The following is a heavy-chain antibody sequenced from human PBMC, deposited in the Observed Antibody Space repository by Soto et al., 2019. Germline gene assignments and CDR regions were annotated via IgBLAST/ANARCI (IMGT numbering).Heavy chain of an antibody. CDR3: AKGGVWRYYYYGMDV. D-gene: IGHD3-16*01. CDR2: IGGSGGST. CDR1: GFTFSSYA. Sequence: GGSLRLSCAASGFTFSSYAMSWVRQAPGKGLEWVSAIGGSGGSTYYADSVKGRFTISRDNSKNTLYLQMNSLRAEDTAVYYCAKGGVWRYYYYGMDVWGQGTTVTVSS. V-gene: IGHV3-23*01. J-gene: IGHJ6*02.